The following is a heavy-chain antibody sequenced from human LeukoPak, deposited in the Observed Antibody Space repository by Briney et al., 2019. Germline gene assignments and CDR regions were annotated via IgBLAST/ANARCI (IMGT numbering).Heavy chain of an antibody. CDR2: ITDSSTST. D-gene: IGHD2-21*01. J-gene: IGHJ4*02. CDR3: AKDFRIGYSAHFDY. Sequence: GGSLTLSCAASGFTFNNYVMNWVRQAPGKGLEWVSAITDSSTSTYYADSVKGRFTISRHNSKNTLYLQMDSLRGEDTAVYYCAKDFRIGYSAHFDYWGQGALVTVSS. CDR1: GFTFNNYV. V-gene: IGHV3-23*01.